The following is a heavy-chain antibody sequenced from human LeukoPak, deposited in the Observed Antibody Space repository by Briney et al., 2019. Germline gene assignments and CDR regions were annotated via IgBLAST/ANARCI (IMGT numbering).Heavy chain of an antibody. CDR2: ISSDSSTI. V-gene: IGHV3-48*02. J-gene: IGHJ4*02. CDR3: ARDPLGTRPGFDY. CDR1: GFTFNSYN. D-gene: IGHD1-1*01. Sequence: GGSLRLSCAASGFTFNSYNMNWVRQAPGKGLEWVSYISSDSSTIFYADSVKGRFTISRDNVKNSLFLQLNSLRDEDTAVYYCARDPLGTRPGFDYWGQGTLVTVSS.